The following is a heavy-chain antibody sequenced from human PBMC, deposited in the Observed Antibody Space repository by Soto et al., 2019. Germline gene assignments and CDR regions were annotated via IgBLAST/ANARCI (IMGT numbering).Heavy chain of an antibody. J-gene: IGHJ4*02. Sequence: GGSLRLSCAASGFTFASYGIHWIRQAPGKGLEWVAVISYDGSTKYYADSVKGRFTISRDNSKNTLYLQMNSLRPEDTAVYHCAKERLGYSSTWQGPPIDYWGQGALVTVS. CDR3: AKERLGYSSTWQGPPIDY. D-gene: IGHD6-13*01. CDR2: ISYDGSTK. CDR1: GFTFASYG. V-gene: IGHV3-30*18.